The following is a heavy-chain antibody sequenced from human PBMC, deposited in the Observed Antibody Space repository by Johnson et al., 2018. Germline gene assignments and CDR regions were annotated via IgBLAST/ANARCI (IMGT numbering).Heavy chain of an antibody. Sequence: VQLQESGGGLVQXGGSXRLXCAASGFDFSYYWMHWVRQVPGKGLVWVSHIHADGSRTTYADSVKGRFTSSIDNARKKRYVKMNSLRAEDTAVYDCARGGGGCFDIWCQGTMFSVSS. D-gene: IGHD6-25*01. V-gene: IGHV3-74*01. CDR3: ARGGGGCFDI. J-gene: IGHJ3*02. CDR2: IHADGSRT. CDR1: GFDFSYYW.